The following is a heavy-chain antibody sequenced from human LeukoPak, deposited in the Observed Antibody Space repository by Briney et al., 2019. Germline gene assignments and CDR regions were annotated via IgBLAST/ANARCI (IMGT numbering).Heavy chain of an antibody. CDR2: ISAYNGNT. D-gene: IGHD3-9*01. J-gene: IGHJ4*02. CDR3: ARKVDVLRYFDWLSRADFDY. CDR1: GYTFTSYG. Sequence: ASVKVSCTASGYTFTSYGISWVRQAPGQGLEWMGWISAYNGNTNYAQKLQGRVTMTTDTSTSTAYMELRSLRSDDTAVYYCARKVDVLRYFDWLSRADFDYWGQGTLVTVSS. V-gene: IGHV1-18*01.